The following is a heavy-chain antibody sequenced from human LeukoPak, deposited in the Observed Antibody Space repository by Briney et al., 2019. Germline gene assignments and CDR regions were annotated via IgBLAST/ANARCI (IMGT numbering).Heavy chain of an antibody. V-gene: IGHV4-4*07. Sequence: SETLSLTCTVSGGSISSSYWSWIRQPAGKGLEWIGRIFTSGTTEYNPSLKSRVTISEDTSKNQFSLKLSSVTAADTAVYFCARESRSNGAWSYFDYWGQGTLVTVSS. CDR2: IFTSGTT. D-gene: IGHD2-8*01. CDR1: GGSISSSY. CDR3: ARESRSNGAWSYFDY. J-gene: IGHJ4*02.